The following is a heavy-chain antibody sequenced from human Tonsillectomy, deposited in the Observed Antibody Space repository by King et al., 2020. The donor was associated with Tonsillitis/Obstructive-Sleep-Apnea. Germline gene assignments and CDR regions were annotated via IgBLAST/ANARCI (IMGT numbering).Heavy chain of an antibody. J-gene: IGHJ4*02. Sequence: LQLQESGPGLVKPSETLSLTCIVSGYSISTSSYYWGWIRQPPGKGLEWLGSIYYSGTAYYNPSLKSRVTMSMDMSKNQFSLKLNSVSASDTAVYYCARQDDYYGSSVLGGYFDYWGQGTLVTVSS. CDR1: GYSISTSSYY. CDR3: ARQDDYYGSSVLGGYFDY. V-gene: IGHV4-39*01. D-gene: IGHD3-22*01. CDR2: IYYSGTA.